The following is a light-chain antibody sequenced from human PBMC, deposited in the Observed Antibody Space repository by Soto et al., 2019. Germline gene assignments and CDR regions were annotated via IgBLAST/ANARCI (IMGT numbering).Light chain of an antibody. CDR3: CSYAGSSTPYV. Sequence: QSVLTQPAFVSGSPGQSITISCTGTSSDVGSYNLVSWYRQHPGKAPKLMIYEGSKRPSGVSNRFSGSKSGNTASLTISGLQAEDEADYYCCSYAGSSTPYVFGTGTKVTVL. J-gene: IGLJ1*01. CDR1: SSDVGSYNL. V-gene: IGLV2-23*01. CDR2: EGS.